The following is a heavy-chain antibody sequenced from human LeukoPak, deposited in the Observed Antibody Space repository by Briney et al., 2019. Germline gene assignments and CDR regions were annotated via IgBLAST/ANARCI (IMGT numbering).Heavy chain of an antibody. Sequence: PGGSLRLSCEASGFTFNSHAMTWVRLAPGKGLEWVSAISVSGNTYHADSVKGRFTISRDSSKNTLYLQMNSLRAGDAAVYYCAKAPVTTCSGAYCYPFDYWSQGTLVTVSS. CDR1: GFTFNSHA. D-gene: IGHD2-15*01. V-gene: IGHV3-23*01. J-gene: IGHJ4*02. CDR2: ISVSGNT. CDR3: AKAPVTTCSGAYCYPFDY.